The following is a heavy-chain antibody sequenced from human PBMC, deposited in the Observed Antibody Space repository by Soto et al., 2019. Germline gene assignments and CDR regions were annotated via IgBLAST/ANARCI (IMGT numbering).Heavy chain of an antibody. V-gene: IGHV3-30*18. D-gene: IGHD3-10*02. CDR3: AKESPTMFYGMDV. J-gene: IGHJ6*02. CDR2: ISYDGSNK. Sequence: QVQLVESGGGVVQPGRSLRLSGAASGFTFSSYGTHWVRQAPGKGLEWVAVISYDGSNKYYADSVKGRFTISRDNSKNTLYLQMNSLRAEDTAVYYCAKESPTMFYGMDVWGQGTTVTVSS. CDR1: GFTFSSYG.